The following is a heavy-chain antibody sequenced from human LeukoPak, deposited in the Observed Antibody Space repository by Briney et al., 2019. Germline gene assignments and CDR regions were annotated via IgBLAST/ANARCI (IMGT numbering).Heavy chain of an antibody. V-gene: IGHV3-30*18. J-gene: IGHJ4*02. Sequence: PGGSLRLSCAASGFTFSNYGMHWVRQAPGKGLEWVSVISYDGSNKHYADSVKGRFTISRDNSKNTLYLQMNSLRAEDTAMYYCAKNSGSTALWGQGTLVTVSS. CDR1: GFTFSNYG. CDR3: AKNSGSTAL. D-gene: IGHD1-26*01. CDR2: ISYDGSNK.